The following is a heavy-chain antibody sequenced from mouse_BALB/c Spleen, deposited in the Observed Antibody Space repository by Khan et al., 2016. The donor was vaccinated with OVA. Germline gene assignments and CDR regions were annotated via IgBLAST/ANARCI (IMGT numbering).Heavy chain of an antibody. V-gene: IGHV1-69*02. CDR2: IYPSDSYI. J-gene: IGHJ3*01. CDR3: TREWVDGSSFAY. Sequence: QVQLQQSGTELVRPGASVKLSCKASGYTFTNSWINWVKQRPGQGLEWIGNIYPSDSYINYNQKFRDKATLTVDKSSTTAYMHLSSPTSEDSAVYYWTREWVDGSSFAYWGQGTLVTVSA. D-gene: IGHD1-3*01. CDR1: GYTFTNSW.